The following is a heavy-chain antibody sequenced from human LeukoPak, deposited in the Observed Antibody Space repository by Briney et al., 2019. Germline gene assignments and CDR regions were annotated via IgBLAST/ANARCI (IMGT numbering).Heavy chain of an antibody. V-gene: IGHV3-48*04. J-gene: IGHJ5*02. CDR2: ISSSSSTI. CDR3: ARDRLRLGYERTNWFDP. Sequence: GGSLRLSCVASGFTFSSYSMNWVRQAPGKGLEWVSYISSSSSTIYYADSVKGRFTISRDNAKNSLYLQMNSLRAEDTAVYYCARDRLRLGYERTNWFDPWGQGTLVTVSS. D-gene: IGHD2-15*01. CDR1: GFTFSSYS.